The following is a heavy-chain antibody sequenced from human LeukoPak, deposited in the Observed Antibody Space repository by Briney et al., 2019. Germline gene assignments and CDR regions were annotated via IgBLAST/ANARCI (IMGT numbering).Heavy chain of an antibody. CDR2: VSYDGSKK. J-gene: IGHJ4*02. V-gene: IGHV3-30*18. Sequence: GGFLRLSCAASGFNFNNYGLHWVRQAPGKGLEWVAVVSYDGSKKYYADSVKGRFTISRDNSKNTLYLQMNSLRAEDTAVYYCAKWAVLLWFGESSSGYYFDYWGQGALVTVSS. CDR1: GFNFNNYG. D-gene: IGHD3-10*01. CDR3: AKWAVLLWFGESSSGYYFDY.